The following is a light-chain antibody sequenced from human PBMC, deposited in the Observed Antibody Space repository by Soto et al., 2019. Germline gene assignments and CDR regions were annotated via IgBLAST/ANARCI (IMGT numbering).Light chain of an antibody. CDR3: QQYNNWPIT. V-gene: IGKV3-15*01. CDR1: QSVSTN. J-gene: IGKJ5*01. CDR2: GVS. Sequence: EIVMTQSPANLSVSPGERATLSCRASQSVSTNLAWYQQKPGQAPRLLIYGVSTRATGIPARFSGSGSGTEFTLTISSLQSEDFAVYYCQQYNNWPITFGQGTRLEIK.